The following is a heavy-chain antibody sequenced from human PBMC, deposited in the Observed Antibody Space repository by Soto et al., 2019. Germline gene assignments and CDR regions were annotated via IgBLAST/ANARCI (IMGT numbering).Heavy chain of an antibody. CDR2: ISGSSSNI. Sequence: GGSLRLSCAASGFTFSSYSMNWVRQAPGKGLEWVSYISGSSSNIYYADSVKGRFTISRVNAKTSLYLQMNSLRAEDTALYYCARFCSGGSCYSYDAFDIWGQGTMVTVSS. J-gene: IGHJ3*02. V-gene: IGHV3-48*01. CDR1: GFTFSSYS. CDR3: ARFCSGGSCYSYDAFDI. D-gene: IGHD2-15*01.